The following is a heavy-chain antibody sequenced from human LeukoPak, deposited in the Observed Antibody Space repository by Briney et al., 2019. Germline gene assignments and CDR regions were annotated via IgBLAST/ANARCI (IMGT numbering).Heavy chain of an antibody. D-gene: IGHD3-10*01. Sequence: SETLPLTCAVYGGSFSGYYWSWIRQPPGKGLEWIGEINHSGSTNYNPSLKSRVTISVDTSKNQFSLKLSSVTAADTAVYYCARNYGSGSPYYYYYYGMDVWGQGTTVTVSS. CDR3: ARNYGSGSPYYYYYYGMDV. J-gene: IGHJ6*02. CDR1: GGSFSGYY. V-gene: IGHV4-34*01. CDR2: INHSGST.